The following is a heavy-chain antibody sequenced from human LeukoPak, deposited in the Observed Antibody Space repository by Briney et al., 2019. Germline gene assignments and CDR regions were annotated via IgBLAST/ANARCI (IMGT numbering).Heavy chain of an antibody. J-gene: IGHJ3*02. Sequence: PQASVKVSCKASGGTFSSYAISWVRQAPGQGLEWMGGIIPVFGTANYAQKFQGRVTITADESTSTAYMELSSLRSEDTAVYYCAREIRRDAFDIWGQGTMVTVSS. CDR2: IIPVFGTA. D-gene: IGHD1-1*01. V-gene: IGHV1-69*13. CDR3: AREIRRDAFDI. CDR1: GGTFSSYA.